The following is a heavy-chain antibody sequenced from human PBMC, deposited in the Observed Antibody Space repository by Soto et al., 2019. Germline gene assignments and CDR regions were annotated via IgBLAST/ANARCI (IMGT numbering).Heavy chain of an antibody. D-gene: IGHD2-15*01. J-gene: IGHJ6*03. V-gene: IGHV4-4*02. CDR1: SGSISSSNW. CDR3: ARVYCSGGSCYPRYYYYMDV. CDR2: IYHSGST. Sequence: QVQLQESGPGLVKPSGTLSLTCAVSSGSISSSNWWSWFRQPPGNGLEWIVEIYHSGSTNYNPSLKSRVTISVDKSKNQFSLKLSSVTAADTAVYYCARVYCSGGSCYPRYYYYMDVWGKGTTVTVSS.